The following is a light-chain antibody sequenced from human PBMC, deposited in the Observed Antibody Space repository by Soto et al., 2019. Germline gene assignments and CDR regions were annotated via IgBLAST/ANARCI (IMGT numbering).Light chain of an antibody. V-gene: IGLV1-40*01. CDR1: SSNIGAGYD. J-gene: IGLJ2*01. CDR3: QSYDSSLSGLV. CDR2: GNS. Sequence: QSVLTQAPSVSGAPGQRVTISCTGSSSNIGAGYDVHWYQQLPGTAPKLLIYGNSNRPSGVPDRFSGSKPGTSASLAITGLQAEDEADYYCQSYDSSLSGLVFGGGTKLTVL.